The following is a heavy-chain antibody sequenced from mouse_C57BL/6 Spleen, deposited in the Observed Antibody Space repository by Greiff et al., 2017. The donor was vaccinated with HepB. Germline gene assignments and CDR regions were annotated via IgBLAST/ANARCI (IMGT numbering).Heavy chain of an antibody. CDR1: GFTFSSYA. CDR2: ISDGGSYT. J-gene: IGHJ2*01. V-gene: IGHV5-4*03. D-gene: IGHD3-1*01. Sequence: EVKLMESGGGLVKPGGSLKLSCAASGFTFSSYAMSWVRQTPEKRLEWVATISDGGSYTYYPDNVKGRFTISRDNAKNNLYLQMSHLKSEDTAMYYCARAGPGYYFDYWGQGTTLTVSS. CDR3: ARAGPGYYFDY.